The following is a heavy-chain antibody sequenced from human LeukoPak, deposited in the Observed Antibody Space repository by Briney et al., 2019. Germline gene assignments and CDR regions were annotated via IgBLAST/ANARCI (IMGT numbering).Heavy chain of an antibody. Sequence: SQTLSLTCAVSGYSVSGNSASWNWIRQSPSGGLEWLRRTYYRSKWSNDYDRSVKSRITINPDTSKNEFSLQLDSVTPEDTAVYYCARDPDSSSEWGPFDYWGQGTLVTVS. V-gene: IGHV6-1*01. D-gene: IGHD6-6*01. CDR1: GYSVSGNSAS. CDR2: TYYRSKWSN. J-gene: IGHJ4*02. CDR3: ARDPDSSSEWGPFDY.